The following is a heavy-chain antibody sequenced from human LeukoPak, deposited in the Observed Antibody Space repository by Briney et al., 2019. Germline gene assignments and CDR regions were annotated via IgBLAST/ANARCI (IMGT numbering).Heavy chain of an antibody. J-gene: IGHJ4*02. V-gene: IGHV3-23*01. D-gene: IGHD2-2*01. CDR1: GFTFSSYA. Sequence: PGGSLRLSCAASGFTFSSYAMSWVRQAPGKGLEWVSAISGSGGSTYYADSVKGRFTISRDNSKNTLYLQMNSLRAEDTAVYYCAKDYCSSTSCYFFVDYWGQGTLVTVSS. CDR2: ISGSGGST. CDR3: AKDYCSSTSCYFFVDY.